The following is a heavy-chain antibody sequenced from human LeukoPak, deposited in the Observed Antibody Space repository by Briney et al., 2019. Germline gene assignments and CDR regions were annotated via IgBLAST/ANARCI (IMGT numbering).Heavy chain of an antibody. CDR3: ARGGSGYYGSGSYYKS. CDR2: INHSGST. CDR1: GGSISSYY. V-gene: IGHV4-34*01. Sequence: AETLCLTCTVSGGSISSYYWSWIRQPPGKGLEWIGEINHSGSTNYNPSLKSRVTISVDTSKNQFSLRLSSLTAADTAVYYCARGGSGYYGSGSYYKSWGPGNLFTVSS. J-gene: IGHJ5*01. D-gene: IGHD3-10*01.